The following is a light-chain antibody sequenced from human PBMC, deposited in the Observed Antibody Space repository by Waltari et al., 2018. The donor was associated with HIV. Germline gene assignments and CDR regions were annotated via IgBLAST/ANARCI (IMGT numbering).Light chain of an antibody. Sequence: QSALTQPPSASGSPGQSVTISCTGTSSDVGGSKYVSWYQQHPGKAPKLMIYEVNRRPSGVPDRCSGSKSANTASLTVSGLQADDEADCYCNSYAGSNNWVFGGGTKLTVL. J-gene: IGLJ3*02. CDR1: SSDVGGSKY. CDR3: NSYAGSNNWV. CDR2: EVN. V-gene: IGLV2-8*01.